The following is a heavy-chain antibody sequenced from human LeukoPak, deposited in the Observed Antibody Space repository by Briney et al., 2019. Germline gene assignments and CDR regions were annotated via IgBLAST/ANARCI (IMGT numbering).Heavy chain of an antibody. J-gene: IGHJ6*02. V-gene: IGHV4-31*03. CDR3: ARGITMVRGVPLDYYYGMDV. CDR2: IYYSGST. CDR1: GGSINSGGYY. D-gene: IGHD3-10*01. Sequence: SETLSLTCTVSGGSINSGGYYWSWIRQHPGKGLEWIGYIYYSGSTYYNPSLKSRVTISVDTSKNQFSLKLSSVTAADTAVYYCARGITMVRGVPLDYYYGMDVWGQGTTVTVSS.